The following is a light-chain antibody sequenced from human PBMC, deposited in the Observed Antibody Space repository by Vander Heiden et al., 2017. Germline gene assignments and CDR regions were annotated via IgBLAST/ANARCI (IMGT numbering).Light chain of an antibody. J-gene: IGLJ2*01. CDR2: EVS. V-gene: IGLV2-23*02. CDR3: CSYAGSSTLV. CDR1: SSDVGSDNL. Sequence: QSALPQPASVSGSPGQSITIPCTGTSSDVGSDNLVSWYQQHPGKAPKLMIYEVSKRPSGVSNRFSGSKSGNTASLTISGLQAEDEADYYCCSYAGSSTLVFGGGTKLTVL.